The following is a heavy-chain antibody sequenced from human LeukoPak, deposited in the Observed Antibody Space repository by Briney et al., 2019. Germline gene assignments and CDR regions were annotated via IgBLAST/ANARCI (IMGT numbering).Heavy chain of an antibody. J-gene: IGHJ4*02. V-gene: IGHV1-8*01. CDR2: MNPNSGNT. Sequence: GASVKVSCKASGYTFTSYDINWVRQATGRGLKWMDWMNPNSGNTGYAQKFQGRVTMTRNTSISTAYMELSSLRSEDTAVYYCARGIFGVVIGSPYWGQGTLVTVSS. D-gene: IGHD3-3*01. CDR1: GYTFTSYD. CDR3: ARGIFGVVIGSPY.